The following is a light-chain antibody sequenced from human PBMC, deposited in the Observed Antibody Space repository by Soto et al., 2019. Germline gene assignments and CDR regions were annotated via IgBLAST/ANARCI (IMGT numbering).Light chain of an antibody. Sequence: QSVLTQPPSVSAAPGQRVSISCSGSSSSIGTHYVAWYQQVPGTPPKLLIYDNNKRPSGTPDRFSGSKSGTSATLGITGLQTGDEADYYCGTWDTSLVWVFGGGTKVTV. CDR2: DNN. V-gene: IGLV1-51*01. CDR1: SSSIGTHY. J-gene: IGLJ3*02. CDR3: GTWDTSLVWV.